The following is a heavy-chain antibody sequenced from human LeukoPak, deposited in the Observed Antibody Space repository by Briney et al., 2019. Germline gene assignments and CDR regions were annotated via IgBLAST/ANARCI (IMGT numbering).Heavy chain of an antibody. V-gene: IGHV3-48*03. CDR2: ISSSGSTM. CDR3: AGAPPTIPGAADY. Sequence: PGGSLRLSCAASGFTFSSYEINWVRQAPGKGLEWVSYISSSGSTMYYADSVKGRFIISRDNARNSLYLQMNSLRAGDTAVYYCAGAPPTIPGAADYWGQGTLVTVSS. D-gene: IGHD2-8*02. J-gene: IGHJ4*02. CDR1: GFTFSSYE.